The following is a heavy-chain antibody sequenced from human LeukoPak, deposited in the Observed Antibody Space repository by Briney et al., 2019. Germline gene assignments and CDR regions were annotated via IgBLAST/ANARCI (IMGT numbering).Heavy chain of an antibody. Sequence: SETLSLTCTVSGGSISSSSYYWGWIRQPPRKGLEWIGSIYYSGSTYYNPSLKSRVTISVDTSKNQFSLKLSSVTAADTAVYYCARLVYYYMDVWGKGTTVTVSS. J-gene: IGHJ6*03. CDR3: ARLVYYYMDV. CDR1: GGSISSSSYY. V-gene: IGHV4-39*01. CDR2: IYYSGST.